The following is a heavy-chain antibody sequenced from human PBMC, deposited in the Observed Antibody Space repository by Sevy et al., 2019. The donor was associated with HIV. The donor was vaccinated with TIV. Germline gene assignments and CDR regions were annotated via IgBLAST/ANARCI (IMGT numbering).Heavy chain of an antibody. J-gene: IGHJ3*02. V-gene: IGHV3-23*01. CDR1: GFTFTSYA. D-gene: IGHD3-22*01. CDR3: AGGRYDSSGSFDALDI. Sequence: GGCLRLSCKPSGFTFTSYAMNWVRQAPGKGLEWICTIYGSGGVTYYADSVKGRFTISRDKSKNTLYLQMNSLRTEDTALYYCAGGRYDSSGSFDALDIWGQGTMVTVSS. CDR2: IYGSGGVT.